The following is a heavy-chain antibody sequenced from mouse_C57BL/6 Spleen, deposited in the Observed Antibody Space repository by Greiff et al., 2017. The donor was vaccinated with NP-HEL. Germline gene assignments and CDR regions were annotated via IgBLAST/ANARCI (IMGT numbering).Heavy chain of an antibody. V-gene: IGHV1-80*01. CDR1: GYAFSSYW. CDR3: ASITTVVAEGFAY. J-gene: IGHJ3*01. Sequence: VKLQQSGAELVKPGASVKISCKASGYAFSSYWMNWVKQRPGKGLEWIGQIYPGDGDTNYNGKFKGKATLTADKSSSTAYMQLSSLTSEDSAVYFCASITTVVAEGFAYWGQGTLVTVSA. D-gene: IGHD1-1*01. CDR2: IYPGDGDT.